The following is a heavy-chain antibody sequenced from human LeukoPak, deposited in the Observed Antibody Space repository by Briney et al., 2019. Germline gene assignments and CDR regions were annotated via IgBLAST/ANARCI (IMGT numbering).Heavy chain of an antibody. J-gene: IGHJ5*02. V-gene: IGHV3-11*05. CDR1: GFTFSDYY. CDR3: ARVRGSGCSITSCLSNWFDP. Sequence: GGSLRLSCAASGFTFSDYYMSWIRWAPGKGLEWVSYISGSNSYTNYADSVKGLFTISRDNAKNSLYLQMNSLRAEDTAVYYCARVRGSGCSITSCLSNWFDPWGQGTLVTVSS. CDR2: ISGSNSYT. D-gene: IGHD2-2*01.